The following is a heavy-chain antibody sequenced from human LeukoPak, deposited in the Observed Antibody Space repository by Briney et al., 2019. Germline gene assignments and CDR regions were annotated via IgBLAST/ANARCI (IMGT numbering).Heavy chain of an antibody. D-gene: IGHD3-3*01. CDR3: AKGPEWSGNPGWAPLINDAFDI. CDR1: GFTFSSYG. CDR2: IRYDESNK. J-gene: IGHJ3*02. V-gene: IGHV3-30*02. Sequence: GGSLRLSCAASGFTFSSYGMHWVRQAPGKGLEWVAFIRYDESNKYYADSVKGRFTISRDNSKNTLYLQMNSLRAEDTAVYYCAKGPEWSGNPGWAPLINDAFDIWGQGTMVTVSS.